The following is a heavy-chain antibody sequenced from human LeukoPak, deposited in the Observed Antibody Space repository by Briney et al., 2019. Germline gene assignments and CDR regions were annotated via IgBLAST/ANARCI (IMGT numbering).Heavy chain of an antibody. V-gene: IGHV3-48*04. Sequence: GGSLRLSCAASGFTFSPYPMNWVRQAPGKGLEWVSYISGPSDTIHYADSVKGRFTISRDNAKNSLYLQMNSLGAEDTAVYYCAREGSIVYWGQGTLVTVSS. CDR2: ISGPSDTI. CDR3: AREGSIVY. CDR1: GFTFSPYP. J-gene: IGHJ4*02. D-gene: IGHD3-10*01.